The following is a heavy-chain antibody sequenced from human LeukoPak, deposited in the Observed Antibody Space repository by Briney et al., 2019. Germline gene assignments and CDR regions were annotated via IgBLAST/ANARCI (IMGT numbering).Heavy chain of an antibody. CDR2: MNPNSGNT. CDR3: ARGPHHYYDSSGYLFDY. D-gene: IGHD3-22*01. CDR1: GYTFTSYD. J-gene: IGHJ4*02. V-gene: IGHV1-8*01. Sequence: AASVKVSCKASGYTFTSYDINWVRQATGQGLEWMGWMNPNSGNTGYAQKFQGRVTMTRNTSISTAYMELSSLRSEDTAVYYCARGPHHYYDSSGYLFDYWGREPWSPSPQ.